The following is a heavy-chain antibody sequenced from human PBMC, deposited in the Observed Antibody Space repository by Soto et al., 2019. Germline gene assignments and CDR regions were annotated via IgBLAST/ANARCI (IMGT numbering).Heavy chain of an antibody. CDR2: ISWDGGST. D-gene: IGHD6-13*01. Sequence: GGSLRLSCAAPGFPFDDYTMHWVRQAPGKGLEWVSLISWDGGSTYYADSVKGRFTISRDNSKNSLYLQMNSLRTEDTALYYCASTRSSSRAGDAFDIWGQGTMVTVSS. CDR1: GFPFDDYT. J-gene: IGHJ3*02. CDR3: ASTRSSSRAGDAFDI. V-gene: IGHV3-43*01.